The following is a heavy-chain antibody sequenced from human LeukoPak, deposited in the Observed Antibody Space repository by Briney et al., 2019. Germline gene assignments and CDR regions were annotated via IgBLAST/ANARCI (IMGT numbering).Heavy chain of an antibody. V-gene: IGHV4-4*07. J-gene: IGHJ4*02. CDR1: GGSINTYY. CDR2: IHSIGST. CDR3: ARDNDFFDY. Sequence: SETLSLTCSVSGGSINTYYWSCIRQPAGKGLEWIGRIHSIGSTHYNPSLKSRVTMSLDTSKNQFSLKLTSVTAADTAVYYCARDNDFFDYWGQGTLVTVSS.